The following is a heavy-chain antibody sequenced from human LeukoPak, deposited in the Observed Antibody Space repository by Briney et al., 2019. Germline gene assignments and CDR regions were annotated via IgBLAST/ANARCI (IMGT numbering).Heavy chain of an antibody. J-gene: IGHJ4*02. Sequence: GASVKVSCKASGYTFTSYYMHWVRQAPGRGLEWMGIINPSGGSTSYAQKFRGRVTMTRDTSTSTVYMELSSLRSEDTAVYYCARDNVPPPVGATYYFDYWGQGTLVTVSS. D-gene: IGHD1-26*01. V-gene: IGHV1-46*01. CDR3: ARDNVPPPVGATYYFDY. CDR2: INPSGGST. CDR1: GYTFTSYY.